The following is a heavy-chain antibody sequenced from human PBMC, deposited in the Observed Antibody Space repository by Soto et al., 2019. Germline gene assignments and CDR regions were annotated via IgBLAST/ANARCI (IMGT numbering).Heavy chain of an antibody. CDR3: AHSKTSGMRYYFDY. V-gene: IGHV2-5*02. CDR2: LYWDDDK. Sequence: QITLKESGPTLVKPTQTLTLTCTFSGFSLSTTRVGVGWIRQPPGEALEWLALLYWDDDKLYSPSLKRRLTITKDTSKNQVVLTLTNMDSVDTATYYCAHSKTSGMRYYFDYWGQGTLVTVSS. J-gene: IGHJ4*02. CDR1: GFSLSTTRVG.